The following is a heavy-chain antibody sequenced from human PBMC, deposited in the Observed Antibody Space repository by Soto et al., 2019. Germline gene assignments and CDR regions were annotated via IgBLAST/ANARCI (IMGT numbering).Heavy chain of an antibody. CDR1: GFTFSSYA. CDR2: ISGSGGST. J-gene: IGHJ5*02. V-gene: IGHV3-23*01. Sequence: RRLSCAASGFTFSSYAMSWVRQAPGKGLEWVSAISGSGGSTYYADSVKGRFTISRDNSKNTLYLQMNSLRAEDTAVYYCARGRDHIAARREDWFDPWGQGTLVTVSS. D-gene: IGHD6-6*01. CDR3: ARGRDHIAARREDWFDP.